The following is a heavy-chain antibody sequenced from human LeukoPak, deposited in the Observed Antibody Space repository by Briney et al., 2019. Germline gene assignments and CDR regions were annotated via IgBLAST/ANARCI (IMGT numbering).Heavy chain of an antibody. J-gene: IGHJ4*02. CDR1: GYTFTSYG. D-gene: IGHD1-26*01. CDR2: ISAYNGNT. Sequence: ASVKVSCKASGYTFTSYGISWVRQAPGQGLEWMGWISAYNGNTNYAQKLQGRVTMTTDTSTSTAYMELRSLRSDDSAVYYCARDPTISGSYYQYYLDYWGQGTLVTVSS. V-gene: IGHV1-18*01. CDR3: ARDPTISGSYYQYYLDY.